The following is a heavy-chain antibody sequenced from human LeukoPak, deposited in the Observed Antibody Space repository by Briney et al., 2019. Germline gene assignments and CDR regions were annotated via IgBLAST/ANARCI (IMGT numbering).Heavy chain of an antibody. D-gene: IGHD3-22*01. CDR1: GYTFTSYD. V-gene: IGHV1-69*06. CDR3: ASYDSSGHGAFDI. Sequence: SVKVSCKASGYTFTSYDINWVRQATGQGLEWMGGIIPIFGTANYAQKFQGRVTITADKSTSTAYMELSSLRSEDTAVYYCASYDSSGHGAFDIWGQGTMVTVSS. J-gene: IGHJ3*02. CDR2: IIPIFGTA.